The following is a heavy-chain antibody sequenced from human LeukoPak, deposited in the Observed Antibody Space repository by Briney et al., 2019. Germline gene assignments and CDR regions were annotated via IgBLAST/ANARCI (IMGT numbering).Heavy chain of an antibody. V-gene: IGHV4-34*01. Sequence: SETLSLTCAVYGGSFSGYYWSWIRQPPGKGLEWIGEINHSGSTNYNPSLKSRVTISVDTSKNQFSLKLSSVTAADTAVYYCASMAYCSSTSCYTRGRGWFDPWGQGTLVTVSS. D-gene: IGHD2-2*02. J-gene: IGHJ5*02. CDR3: ASMAYCSSTSCYTRGRGWFDP. CDR1: GGSFSGYY. CDR2: INHSGST.